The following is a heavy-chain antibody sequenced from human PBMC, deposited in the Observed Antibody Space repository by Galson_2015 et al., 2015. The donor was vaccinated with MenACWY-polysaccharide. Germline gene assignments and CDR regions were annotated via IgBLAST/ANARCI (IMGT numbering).Heavy chain of an antibody. CDR2: MSSNGGA. D-gene: IGHD1-26*01. J-gene: IGHJ5*01. Sequence: SETLSLICTVSGASVSSTTDYWSWLRQPPGKGLEWIGFMSSNGGANRNPSLKSRVTISIDTSKNQFSLRLNSVTAADTAMYYCAREPTYSGSFGWFDSWGQGTLVTVSP. CDR3: AREPTYSGSFGWFDS. CDR1: GASVSSTTDY. V-gene: IGHV4-61*01.